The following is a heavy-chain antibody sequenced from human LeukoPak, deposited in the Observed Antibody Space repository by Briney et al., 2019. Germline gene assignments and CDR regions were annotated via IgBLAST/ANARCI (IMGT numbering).Heavy chain of an antibody. J-gene: IGHJ3*01. CDR1: GFTFSSYG. CDR2: ISYDGSNK. D-gene: IGHD6-19*01. V-gene: IGHV3-30*18. CDR3: AKDPTTAVAGALN. Sequence: GGSLRLSCAASGFTFSSYGMHWVRQAPGKGLEWVAVISYDGSNKYYADSVKGRFTISRDNSKNTLYLQMNSLRAEDTAVYYCAKDPTTAVAGALNRGQGTMVTVSS.